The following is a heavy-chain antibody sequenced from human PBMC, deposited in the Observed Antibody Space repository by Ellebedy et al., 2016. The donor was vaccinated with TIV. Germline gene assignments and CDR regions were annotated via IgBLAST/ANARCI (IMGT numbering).Heavy chain of an antibody. CDR3: ARSNWYESSGYYPDY. J-gene: IGHJ4*02. V-gene: IGHV1-2*02. Sequence: AASVKVSCKASGYTFSGYCMNWVRQATGQGLEWMGWINPNSGGTSLAQKFQGRVSMTRDTSLSTAYMELSGLRYDDTAVYYCARSNWYESSGYYPDYWGQGTLVTVSS. D-gene: IGHD3-22*01. CDR2: INPNSGGT. CDR1: GYTFSGYC.